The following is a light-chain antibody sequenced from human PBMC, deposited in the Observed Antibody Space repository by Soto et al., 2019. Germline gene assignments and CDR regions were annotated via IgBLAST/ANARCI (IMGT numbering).Light chain of an antibody. J-gene: IGKJ2*01. CDR1: ESVGSN. V-gene: IGKV3-15*01. Sequence: EIVMTQSPATLSVSPGERATLSCRASESVGSNLAWYQQKPGQAPRLLIHGASKRATGIPARFSGSGSGTEFTLTISSLQSEDFAVYYCQQYYKWPPETFGQGIKVEIK. CDR3: QQYYKWPPET. CDR2: GAS.